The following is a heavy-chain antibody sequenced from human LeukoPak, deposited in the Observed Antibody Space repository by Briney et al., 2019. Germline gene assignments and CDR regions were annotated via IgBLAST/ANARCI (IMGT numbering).Heavy chain of an antibody. CDR3: ARVSAPGTSGWYFGY. CDR1: GFTFSSYG. Sequence: PGGSLRLSCAASGFTFSSYGMNWVRQAPGKGLEWVSYISTSSNRIDYADSVKGRFTMSRDNAKNLLYLQMNSLRDEDTAMYYCARVSAPGTSGWYFGYWGRETLVSVSS. D-gene: IGHD6-19*01. V-gene: IGHV3-48*02. CDR2: ISTSSNRI. J-gene: IGHJ4*02.